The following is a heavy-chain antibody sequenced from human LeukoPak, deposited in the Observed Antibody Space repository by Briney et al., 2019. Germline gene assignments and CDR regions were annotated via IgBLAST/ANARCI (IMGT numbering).Heavy chain of an antibody. D-gene: IGHD3-22*01. CDR2: IYSGGST. V-gene: IGHV3-66*02. CDR3: AREHYYDSSGYYYGAFDI. Sequence: GGSLRLSCAASGFTVSSNYMSWVRQAPGKGLEWVSVIYSGGSTYYADSVKGRFTNSRDNSKNTLYLQMNSLRAEDTAVYYCAREHYYDSSGYYYGAFDIWGQGTMVTVSS. CDR1: GFTVSSNY. J-gene: IGHJ3*02.